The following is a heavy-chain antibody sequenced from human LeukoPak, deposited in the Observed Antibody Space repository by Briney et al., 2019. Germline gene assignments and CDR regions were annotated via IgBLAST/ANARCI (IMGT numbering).Heavy chain of an antibody. D-gene: IGHD2-8*02. CDR2: ISTSSSYI. Sequence: PGGSLRLSCAASGFTFSTYSMNWVRQAPGKGLEWVSSISTSSSYIYYADSVKGRFTITRDNAKNSLYLQMNSLRAEDTAVYYCARDSVLDYWGQGTLVTVSS. CDR1: GFTFSTYS. J-gene: IGHJ4*02. V-gene: IGHV3-21*01. CDR3: ARDSVLDY.